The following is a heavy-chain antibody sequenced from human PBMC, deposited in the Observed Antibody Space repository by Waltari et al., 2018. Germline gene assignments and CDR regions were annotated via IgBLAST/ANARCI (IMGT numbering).Heavy chain of an antibody. CDR1: AYTFSTYG. J-gene: IGHJ4*01. CDR2: ISAHDGNT. D-gene: IGHD6-19*01. V-gene: IGHV1-18*01. Sequence: QVHLVQSGAEVKTPGASVKGSCKASAYTFSTYGLTWVRQAPGQGLEWLGWISAHDGNTNYAPRLQDRVTLTTDTSTYTAYMELNSLRPDDTAVYYCATAVGGNMEFDSWGHGSLVTVSS. CDR3: ATAVGGNMEFDS.